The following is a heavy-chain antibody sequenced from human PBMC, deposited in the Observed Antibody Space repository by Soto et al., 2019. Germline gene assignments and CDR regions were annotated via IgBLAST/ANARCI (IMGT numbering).Heavy chain of an antibody. Sequence: SVKVSCKASGGTFSSYTISWVRQAPGQGLEWMGRIIPILGIANYAQKFQGRVTITADKSTSTAYMELSSLRSEDTAVYYCARGVGCSSTSCYRTPEDWFDPWGQGTLVTVSS. V-gene: IGHV1-69*02. D-gene: IGHD2-2*01. CDR1: GGTFSSYT. CDR3: ARGVGCSSTSCYRTPEDWFDP. J-gene: IGHJ5*02. CDR2: IIPILGIA.